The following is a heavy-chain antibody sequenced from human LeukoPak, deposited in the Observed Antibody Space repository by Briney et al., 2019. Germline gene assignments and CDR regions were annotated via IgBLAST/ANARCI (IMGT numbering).Heavy chain of an antibody. Sequence: PSETLSLTCTVSGGSISSYYWSWIRQPPGKGLEWIGYIYYSGSTNYNPSLKSRVTISVDTSKNQFSLKLSSVTAADTVVYYCAREIVVVPAAYDYWGQGTLVTVSS. D-gene: IGHD2-2*01. CDR2: IYYSGST. J-gene: IGHJ4*02. V-gene: IGHV4-59*12. CDR1: GGSISSYY. CDR3: AREIVVVPAAYDY.